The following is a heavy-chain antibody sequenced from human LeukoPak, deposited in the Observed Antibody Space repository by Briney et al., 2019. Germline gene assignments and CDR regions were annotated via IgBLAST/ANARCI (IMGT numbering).Heavy chain of an antibody. CDR1: GYTFTGYY. CDR2: INPNSGGT. V-gene: IGHV1-2*06. CDR3: ARAYYYDSSGYYEDFDY. J-gene: IGHJ4*02. Sequence: ASVKVSCKASGYTFTGYYMHWVRQAPGQGLEWMGRINPNSGGTNYAQKFQGRVTVTRDTSIGTAYMELSRLRSDDTAVYYCARAYYYDSSGYYEDFDYWGQGTLVTVSS. D-gene: IGHD3-22*01.